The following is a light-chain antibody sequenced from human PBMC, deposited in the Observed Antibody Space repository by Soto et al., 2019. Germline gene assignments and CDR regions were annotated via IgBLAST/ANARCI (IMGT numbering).Light chain of an antibody. Sequence: DIPMTQSPSSVSASVGDRVTITCRASQDISRWLAWYQQKPGKAPKFLIYAASSLESGVPSRFGGGGSGTDFTLTISSLQPEDFATYFCQQANSFPITFGQGARLEIK. CDR2: AAS. CDR3: QQANSFPIT. J-gene: IGKJ5*01. V-gene: IGKV1-12*01. CDR1: QDISRW.